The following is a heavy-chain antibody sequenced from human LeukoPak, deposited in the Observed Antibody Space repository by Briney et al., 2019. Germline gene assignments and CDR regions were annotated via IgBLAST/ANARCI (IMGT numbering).Heavy chain of an antibody. D-gene: IGHD3-22*01. CDR3: ASTLPVDYYDSSGYYYDY. V-gene: IGHV4-38-2*01. CDR2: IYHSGST. J-gene: IGHJ4*02. CDR1: GYSISSGYY. Sequence: SETLSLTCAVSGYSISSGYYWGWIRQPPGKGLEWIGSIYHSGSTYYNPSLKSRVTISVDTSKNQFSLKLSSVTATDTAVYYCASTLPVDYYDSSGYYYDYWGQGTLVTVSS.